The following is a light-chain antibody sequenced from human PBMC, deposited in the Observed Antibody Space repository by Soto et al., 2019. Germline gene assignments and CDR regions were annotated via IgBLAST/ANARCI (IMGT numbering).Light chain of an antibody. CDR1: TGAVTSGHY. V-gene: IGLV7-46*01. CDR2: DTT. Sequence: QAVVTQEPSLTVSPGGTVTLTCGSSTGAVTSGHYPYWFQQKAGQAPRTLIYDTTNKYSWAPARFSGSLLGGKAALTLSGAQPEDEADYYCLLLYSDSWVFGGGTKLTVL. J-gene: IGLJ3*02. CDR3: LLLYSDSWV.